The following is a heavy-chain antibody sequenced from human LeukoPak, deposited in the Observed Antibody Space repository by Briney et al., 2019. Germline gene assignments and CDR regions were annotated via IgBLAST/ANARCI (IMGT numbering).Heavy chain of an antibody. CDR2: IYYSGST. Sequence: SETLSLTCTVSGGSISSSSYYWGWIRQPPGKGLEWIGSIYYSGSTYYNPSLKSRVTISVDTSKNQFSLKLSSVTAADTAVYYCARLGYSYGFFDYWGQGTLVTVSS. D-gene: IGHD5-18*01. J-gene: IGHJ4*02. CDR1: GGSISSSSYY. V-gene: IGHV4-39*07. CDR3: ARLGYSYGFFDY.